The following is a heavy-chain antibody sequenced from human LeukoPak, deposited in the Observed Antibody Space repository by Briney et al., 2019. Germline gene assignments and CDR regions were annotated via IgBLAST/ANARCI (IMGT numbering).Heavy chain of an antibody. D-gene: IGHD2-15*01. Sequence: PSETLSLTCAVYGGSFSGYYWSWIRQPPGKGLEWIGEINHSGSTNYNPSLKSRVTISVDTSKNQFSLRLISVTAADTAVYYCAREWSGFDFWGQGIMVTVSS. J-gene: IGHJ3*01. CDR3: AREWSGFDF. V-gene: IGHV4-34*01. CDR1: GGSFSGYY. CDR2: INHSGST.